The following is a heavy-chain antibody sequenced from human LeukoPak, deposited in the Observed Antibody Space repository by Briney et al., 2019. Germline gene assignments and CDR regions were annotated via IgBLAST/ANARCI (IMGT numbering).Heavy chain of an antibody. V-gene: IGHV3-30*02. CDR3: ARVRLAAASD. CDR1: GFTFSSYG. J-gene: IGHJ4*02. D-gene: IGHD6-13*01. CDR2: IRHDGSDK. Sequence: GGSLRLSCAASGFTFSSYGMHWVRQAPGKGLEWGAFIRHDGSDKNYADSVKGRFTISRDNSKNTLYLQMNSLRADDTAVYYCARVRLAAASDWGQGTLVTVSS.